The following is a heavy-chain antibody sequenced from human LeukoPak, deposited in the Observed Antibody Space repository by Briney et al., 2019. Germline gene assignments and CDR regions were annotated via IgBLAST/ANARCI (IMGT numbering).Heavy chain of an antibody. D-gene: IGHD1/OR15-1a*01. V-gene: IGHV3-7*03. CDR3: ARNNDMDV. Sequence: GSSLRLSCAASGFILSNHWMTWVRQAPGKGPEWVANVNKDGSEKYYVDSVKGRFTISRDTAKNSLYLQMNNLRAEDTALYYCARNNDMDVWGQGTTVIVSS. J-gene: IGHJ6*02. CDR1: GFILSNHW. CDR2: VNKDGSEK.